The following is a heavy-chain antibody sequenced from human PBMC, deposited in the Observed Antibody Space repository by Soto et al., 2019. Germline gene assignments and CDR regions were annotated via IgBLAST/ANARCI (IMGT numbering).Heavy chain of an antibody. CDR1: GYSFTSYW. J-gene: IGHJ6*02. D-gene: IGHD3-3*01. Sequence: GESLKISCKGSGYSFTSYWIGWVRQMPGKGLEWMGIIYPGDSDTRYSPSFQGQVTISADKSISTAYLQWSSLKASDTAMYYCARPRRHPNPLPNYDFWSGRLDGMDVWGQGTTVTVS. CDR3: ARPRRHPNPLPNYDFWSGRLDGMDV. V-gene: IGHV5-51*01. CDR2: IYPGDSDT.